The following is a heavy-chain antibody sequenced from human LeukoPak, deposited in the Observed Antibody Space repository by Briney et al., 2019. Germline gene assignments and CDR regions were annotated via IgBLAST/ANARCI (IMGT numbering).Heavy chain of an antibody. D-gene: IGHD1-7*01. J-gene: IGHJ4*02. CDR2: IYSGGST. CDR1: GFTISSNY. V-gene: IGHV3-66*02. Sequence: GGSLRLSCAASGFTISSNYMSWVRQARGKGLEWVSVIYSGGSTYYADSVKGRFTISRDNSKNTLYLQMNSLRAEDTAVYYCAREGTNYYFDYWGQGTLVTVSS. CDR3: AREGTNYYFDY.